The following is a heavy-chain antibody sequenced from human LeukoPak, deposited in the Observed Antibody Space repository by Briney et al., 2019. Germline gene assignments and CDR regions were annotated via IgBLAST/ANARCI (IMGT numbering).Heavy chain of an antibody. CDR3: AKERDTAMVTIDY. CDR2: IRYDGSNK. V-gene: IGHV3-30*02. D-gene: IGHD5-18*01. CDR1: GFTFSGYG. Sequence: GGSLRLSCAASGFTFSGYGMHWVRQAPGKGLEWVAFIRYDGSNKYYADSVKGRFTISRDNSKNTLYLQMNSLRAEDTAVYYCAKERDTAMVTIDYWGQGTLVTVSS. J-gene: IGHJ4*02.